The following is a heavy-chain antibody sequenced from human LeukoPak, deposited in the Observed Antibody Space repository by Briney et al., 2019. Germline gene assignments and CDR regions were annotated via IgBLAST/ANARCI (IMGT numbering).Heavy chain of an antibody. CDR3: ARDHGDYYYYMDV. J-gene: IGHJ6*03. D-gene: IGHD4-17*01. CDR1: GFSFSSYD. V-gene: IGHV3-33*01. Sequence: GRPLRLSCAASGFSFSSYDMHLVGQAPGKGLEGVAVIWYDGSNKYYADSVKGRFTISRDNSKNTLYLQMNSLRAEDTAVYYCARDHGDYYYYMDVWGKGTTVTVSS. CDR2: IWYDGSNK.